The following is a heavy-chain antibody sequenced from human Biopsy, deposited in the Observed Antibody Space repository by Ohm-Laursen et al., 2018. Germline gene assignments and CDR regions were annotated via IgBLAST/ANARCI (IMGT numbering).Heavy chain of an antibody. CDR2: INPNSGNA. CDR3: ARVPAYPSIDGYYGLDL. V-gene: IGHV1-2*02. J-gene: IGHJ6*02. Sequence: ASVKVSCKASGYTFAGYYLHWVRQAPGHGLEWMGWINPNSGNANYAQSFQGGLTVTRDTSISTAYMELTSLTFDDTAIYYCARVPAYPSIDGYYGLDLWGQGTTVTVSS. D-gene: IGHD3-9*01. CDR1: GYTFAGYY.